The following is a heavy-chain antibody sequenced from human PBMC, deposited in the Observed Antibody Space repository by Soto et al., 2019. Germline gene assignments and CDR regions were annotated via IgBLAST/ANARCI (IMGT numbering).Heavy chain of an antibody. Sequence: EVQLVDSGGGLVQPGGSLRLSCAASGFTFNTYSMVWVRQAPGKGLEWVSYISSASSTMYYEDSVKGRFTISRDNAKNSLYLQMNSLRAEDTAVYCCARTEFGELRIGYWGQGTPVTVSS. D-gene: IGHD3-10*01. J-gene: IGHJ4*02. V-gene: IGHV3-48*01. CDR1: GFTFNTYS. CDR3: ARTEFGELRIGY. CDR2: ISSASSTM.